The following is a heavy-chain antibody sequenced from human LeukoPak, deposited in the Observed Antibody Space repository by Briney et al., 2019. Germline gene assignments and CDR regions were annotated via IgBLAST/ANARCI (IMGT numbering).Heavy chain of an antibody. J-gene: IGHJ3*02. CDR1: GGSISSSSYY. CDR2: IYSSGST. Sequence: SETLSLTCTVSGGSISSSSYYWGWIRQPAGKGLEWIGRIYSSGSTNYNPSLKSRVTMSVDTSKNQFSLKLSSVTAADTAVYYCARSDGYGLVGIWGQGTMVTVSS. V-gene: IGHV4-61*02. D-gene: IGHD3-10*01. CDR3: ARSDGYGLVGI.